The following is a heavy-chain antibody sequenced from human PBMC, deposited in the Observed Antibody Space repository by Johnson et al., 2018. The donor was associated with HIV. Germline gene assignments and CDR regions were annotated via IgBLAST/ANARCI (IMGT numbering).Heavy chain of an antibody. J-gene: IGHJ3*02. V-gene: IGHV3-30*18. D-gene: IGHD3-22*01. CDR3: AKDPGITMIAHAFHI. CDR2: ISYDGSNK. Sequence: QVQLVESGGGVVQPGRSLRLSCEVSGFTFASSGMHWVRQGPGKGLEWVAVISYDGSNKYYADSVKGRFTISRDNSKNTLYLQMNSLRAEDTAVYYCAKDPGITMIAHAFHIWGQGTMVTVSS. CDR1: GFTFASSG.